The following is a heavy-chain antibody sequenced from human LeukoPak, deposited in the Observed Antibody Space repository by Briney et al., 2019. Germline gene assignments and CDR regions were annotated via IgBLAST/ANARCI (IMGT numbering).Heavy chain of an antibody. V-gene: IGHV3-53*01. Sequence: GGSLRFSCAASGFTFSSYSMNWVRQAPGKGLEWVSVIYSGGSTYYADSVKGRFTISRDNSKNTLYLQMNSLRAEDTAVYYCARRRYSGYYYFDYWGQGTLVTVSS. CDR3: ARRRYSGYYYFDY. CDR1: GFTFSSYS. CDR2: IYSGGST. D-gene: IGHD5-12*01. J-gene: IGHJ4*02.